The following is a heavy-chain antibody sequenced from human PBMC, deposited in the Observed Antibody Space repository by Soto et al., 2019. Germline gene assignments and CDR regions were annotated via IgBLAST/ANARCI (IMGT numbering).Heavy chain of an antibody. Sequence: RGSLRLSCAASGFTFSSYSMNWVRQAPGKGLEWVSSISSSSSYIYYADSVKGRFTISRDNAKNSLYLQMNSLRAEDTAVYYCARSVGASGYDDAFDIWGQGTMVTVSS. V-gene: IGHV3-21*01. CDR2: ISSSSSYI. CDR1: GFTFSSYS. D-gene: IGHD5-12*01. J-gene: IGHJ3*02. CDR3: ARSVGASGYDDAFDI.